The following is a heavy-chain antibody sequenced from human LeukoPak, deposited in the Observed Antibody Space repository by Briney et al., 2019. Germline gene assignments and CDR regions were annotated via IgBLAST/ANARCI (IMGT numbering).Heavy chain of an antibody. CDR1: GGSISSYY. D-gene: IGHD1/OR15-1a*01. Sequence: NPSETLSLTCTVSGGSISSYYWSWIRQPPGKGLEWIGYVYYSGSTYYNPSLKSRVTISVDTSKNQFSLKLSSVTAADTAVYYCARDRRTGVFDYWGQGTLVTVSS. J-gene: IGHJ4*02. CDR3: ARDRRTGVFDY. CDR2: VYYSGST. V-gene: IGHV4-59*12.